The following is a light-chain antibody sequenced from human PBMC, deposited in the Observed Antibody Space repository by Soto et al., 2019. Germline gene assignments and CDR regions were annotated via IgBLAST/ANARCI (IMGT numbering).Light chain of an antibody. V-gene: IGKV4-1*01. CDR3: QQYYSTSGT. J-gene: IGKJ1*01. Sequence: IVMTQSPESLAVSLGERATINCKSSQSVLYSSNNKNYLAWYQQKPGQPPKLLIYWASTRESGVPDRFSGSGSGTDFTLTISSLQAEDVAVYYCQQYYSTSGTFGQGTKVEIK. CDR1: QSVLYSSNNKNY. CDR2: WAS.